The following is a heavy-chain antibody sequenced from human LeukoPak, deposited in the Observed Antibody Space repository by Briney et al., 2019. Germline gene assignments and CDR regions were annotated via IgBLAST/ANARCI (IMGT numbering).Heavy chain of an antibody. CDR3: AKPQQPQDSSGYRVDY. CDR1: GFTFSSYG. J-gene: IGHJ4*02. Sequence: PGGSLRLSCAASGFTFSSYGMHWVRQAPGKGLEWVAVISYDGSNKYYADSVKGRFTISRDNSKNTLYLQMNSLRAEDTAVYYCAKPQQPQDSSGYRVDYWGQGTLVTVSS. CDR2: ISYDGSNK. V-gene: IGHV3-30*18. D-gene: IGHD3-22*01.